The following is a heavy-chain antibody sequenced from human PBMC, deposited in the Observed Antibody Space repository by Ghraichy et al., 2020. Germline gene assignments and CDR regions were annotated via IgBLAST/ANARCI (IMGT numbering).Heavy chain of an antibody. CDR2: INPNSGGT. CDR1: GYTFTGYY. Sequence: ASVKVSCKASGYTFTGYYMHWVRQAPGQGLEWMGWINPNSGGTNYAQKFQGRVTMTRDTSISTAYMELSRLRSDDTAVYYCARSGVEMATIGNFQHWGQGTLVTVSS. V-gene: IGHV1-2*02. CDR3: ARSGVEMATIGNFQH. J-gene: IGHJ1*01. D-gene: IGHD5-24*01.